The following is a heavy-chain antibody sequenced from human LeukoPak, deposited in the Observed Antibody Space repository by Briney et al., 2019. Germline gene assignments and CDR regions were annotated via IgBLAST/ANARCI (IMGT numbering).Heavy chain of an antibody. Sequence: PSETLSLTCAVYGGSFSGYYWSWLRQPPGKGLEWLGEINHSGSTNYNPSLKSRVTISVDTSKNQFSLKLSSVTAADTAVYYCARAHIVVVPAANRGGTKLLKKDFYFDYWGQGTLVTVSS. CDR3: ARAHIVVVPAANRGGTKLLKKDFYFDY. V-gene: IGHV4-34*01. J-gene: IGHJ4*02. D-gene: IGHD2-2*01. CDR1: GGSFSGYY. CDR2: INHSGST.